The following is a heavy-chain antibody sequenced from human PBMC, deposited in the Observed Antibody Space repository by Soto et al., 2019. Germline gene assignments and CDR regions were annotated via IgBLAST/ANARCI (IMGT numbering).Heavy chain of an antibody. CDR2: ISYDGSNT. CDR1: GFTFSSYG. D-gene: IGHD6-19*01. CDR3: AKAVNVYSSGWHATSVDY. J-gene: IGHJ4*02. Sequence: QVQLVESGGGVVQPGRSLRLSCAASGFTFSSYGMHWVRQAPGKGLEWVAVISYDGSNTYYGDTVKGRFTISRDNSKNTLSPQMNSLSAQATAVYSTAKAVNVYSSGWHATSVDYWGRGTLV. V-gene: IGHV3-30*18.